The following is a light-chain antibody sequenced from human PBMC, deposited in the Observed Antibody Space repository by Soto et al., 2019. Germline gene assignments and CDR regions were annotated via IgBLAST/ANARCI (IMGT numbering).Light chain of an antibody. Sequence: TGTSSDVGGYNYVSWYQHHPGKAPKLMIFDVSNRPSGVSNRLSGSKSGNTASLTISGLQPEDEADYYCSSYTTSNTRQIVFGTGTKVTVL. CDR3: SSYTTSNTRQIV. J-gene: IGLJ1*01. V-gene: IGLV2-14*03. CDR2: DVS. CDR1: SSDVGGYNY.